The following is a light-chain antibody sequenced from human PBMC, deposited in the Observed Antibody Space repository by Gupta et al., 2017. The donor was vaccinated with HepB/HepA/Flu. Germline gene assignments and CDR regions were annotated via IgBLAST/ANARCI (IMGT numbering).Light chain of an antibody. J-gene: IGKJ1*01. CDR2: AAS. Sequence: DIQMTQSPSSLPASVGDIVTITCRTSQSIPNYLNWYQQKPGNGPYLLIYAASSLQSGVPSRFSGSGSGTDFTLTISSLQPEDFATYYCQQSSSTPLTFGQGTKVEIK. CDR3: QQSSSTPLT. V-gene: IGKV1-39*01. CDR1: QSIPNY.